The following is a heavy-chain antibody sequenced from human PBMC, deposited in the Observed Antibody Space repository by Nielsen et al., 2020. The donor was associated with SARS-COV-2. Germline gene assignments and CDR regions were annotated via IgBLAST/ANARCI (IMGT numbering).Heavy chain of an antibody. D-gene: IGHD3-22*01. J-gene: IGHJ4*02. CDR3: ASLPYDSRGLDFDY. Sequence: SVKVSCKASGGTFSSYIINWVRQAPGQGLEWMGGIIPILGAANYAQKFLGRVTITADKSTSTAYMELSSLTFEDTAIYYCASLPYDSRGLDFDYWGQGTQVTVSS. CDR2: IIPILGAA. CDR1: GGTFSSYI. V-gene: IGHV1-69*08.